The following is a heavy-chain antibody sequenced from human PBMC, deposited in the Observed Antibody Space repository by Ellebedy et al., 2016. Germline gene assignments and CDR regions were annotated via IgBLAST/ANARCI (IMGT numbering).Heavy chain of an antibody. CDR1: GFTFSSYA. CDR3: AKVGPLLWFGELDY. J-gene: IGHJ4*02. Sequence: GGSLRLSXAASGFTFSSYAMSWVRQAPGKGLEWVSAISGSGGSTYYADSVKGRFTISRGNSKNTLYLQMNSLRAEDTAVYYCAKVGPLLWFGELDYWGQGTLVTVSS. D-gene: IGHD3-10*01. V-gene: IGHV3-23*01. CDR2: ISGSGGST.